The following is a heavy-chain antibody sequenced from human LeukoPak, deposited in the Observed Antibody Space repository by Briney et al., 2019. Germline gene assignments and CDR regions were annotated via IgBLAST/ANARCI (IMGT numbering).Heavy chain of an antibody. CDR3: ARRPFGELFDY. V-gene: IGHV4-59*01. D-gene: IGHD3-10*01. Sequence: SETLSLTCTVSGGSISSYYWSWIRQPPGKGLEWIGYIYYSGSTNYNPSLKSRVTMSVDTSKNQFSLKVSSVTAADTAVYYCARRPFGELFDYWGQGTLVTVSS. CDR2: IYYSGST. J-gene: IGHJ4*02. CDR1: GGSISSYY.